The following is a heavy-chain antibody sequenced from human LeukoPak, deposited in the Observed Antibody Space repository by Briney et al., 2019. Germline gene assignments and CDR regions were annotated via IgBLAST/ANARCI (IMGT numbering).Heavy chain of an antibody. CDR3: ARSSTNYYYGMDV. D-gene: IGHD2-2*01. Sequence: PGRSLRLSCAASGFTFSNYGMHWVRQAPGKGLEWVAVIWYDGSNKYYADSVKGRFTISRDNSKNTLYLQMNSLRAEDTAVYYCARSSTNYYYGMDVWGQGTTVTVSS. V-gene: IGHV3-33*01. CDR2: IWYDGSNK. J-gene: IGHJ6*02. CDR1: GFTFSNYG.